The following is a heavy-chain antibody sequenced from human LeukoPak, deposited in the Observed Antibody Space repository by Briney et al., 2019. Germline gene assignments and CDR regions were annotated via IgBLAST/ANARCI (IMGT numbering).Heavy chain of an antibody. Sequence: SETLVHTCTVSGGSISSSSYYWGWIRQPPGKGLEWIGSIYYSGSTYYNPSLKSRVTISVDTSKNQFSLKLSSVTAADTAVYYCIGHSSSWTGRWGKGTLVTVSS. CDR1: GGSISSSSYY. CDR2: IYYSGST. V-gene: IGHV4-39*01. CDR3: IGHSSSWTGR. J-gene: IGHJ4*02. D-gene: IGHD6-13*01.